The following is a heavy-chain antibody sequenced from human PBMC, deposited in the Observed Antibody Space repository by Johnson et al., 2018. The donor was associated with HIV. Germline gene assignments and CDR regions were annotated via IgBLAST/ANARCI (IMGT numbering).Heavy chain of an antibody. D-gene: IGHD2-15*01. CDR2: IYSGGST. CDR1: GFTVSSNY. J-gene: IGHJ3*01. V-gene: IGHV3-66*01. CDR3: AKDRTNWGYDAFDL. Sequence: VQLVESGGGLVQPGGSLRLSCAASGFTVSSNYMSWVRQAPGKGLEWVSVIYSGGSTYYADSVKGRFTISRDNSKNTLYLQMNRLRAEDTAVYYCAKDRTNWGYDAFDLWGQGTLVTVSS.